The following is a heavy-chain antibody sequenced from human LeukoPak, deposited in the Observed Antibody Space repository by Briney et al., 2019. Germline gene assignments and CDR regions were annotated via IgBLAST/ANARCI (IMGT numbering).Heavy chain of an antibody. CDR2: ISSSSNYI. D-gene: IGHD5-18*01. CDR3: AKWGYSYGLPDY. J-gene: IGHJ4*02. CDR1: GFTFSSYS. Sequence: PGGSLRLSCAASGFTFSSYSMSWVRQAPGKGLEWVSSISSSSNYIYYADSVKGRFTISRDDAKNSLYLQMSSLRAEDTAVYYCAKWGYSYGLPDYWGQGTLVTVSS. V-gene: IGHV3-21*01.